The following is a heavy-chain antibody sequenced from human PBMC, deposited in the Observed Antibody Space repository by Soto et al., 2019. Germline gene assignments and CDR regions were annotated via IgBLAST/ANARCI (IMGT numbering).Heavy chain of an antibody. J-gene: IGHJ4*02. D-gene: IGHD6-19*01. CDR2: INDDSDSI. CDR1: GLTFSRYS. Sequence: GGSLRLSCEASGLTFSRYSMNWVRQAPGKGLEWVSYINDDSDSIYYADSVKGRFTISRDNGKNALYLQMASLRAEDTAVYYCARDIVAGSGWYTYDYWGQGTLVTVSS. CDR3: ARDIVAGSGWYTYDY. V-gene: IGHV3-48*01.